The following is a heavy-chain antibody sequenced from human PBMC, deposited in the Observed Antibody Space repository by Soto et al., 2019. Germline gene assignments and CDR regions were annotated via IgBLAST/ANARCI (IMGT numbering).Heavy chain of an antibody. CDR3: AKNGQPPYYYYGMDV. CDR2: ISGYNGDT. Sequence: QGQLVQSGGEVKKHGASVKVSCKASGYTFTRYGISWVRKAPGQGLEWMGWISGYNGDTKYAQKFQGRVTMTVDTSTTTAYMELRSLTSDDRAVYYCAKNGQPPYYYYGMDVWGQGTTVTVSS. J-gene: IGHJ6*02. CDR1: GYTFTRYG. D-gene: IGHD2-8*01. V-gene: IGHV1-18*01.